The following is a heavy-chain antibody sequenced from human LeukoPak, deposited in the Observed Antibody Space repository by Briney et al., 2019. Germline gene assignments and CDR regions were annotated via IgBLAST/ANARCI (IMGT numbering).Heavy chain of an antibody. D-gene: IGHD6-19*01. J-gene: IGHJ3*02. Sequence: GGSLRLSCAASGFTFSSYWMSWVRQAPGKGLEWVANIKQDGSEKYYVDSVKGRFTISRDNAKNSLYLQMNSLRAEDTAVYYCARELRSSGWSNDAFDIWGQGTMVTVSS. V-gene: IGHV3-7*03. CDR1: GFTFSSYW. CDR2: IKQDGSEK. CDR3: ARELRSSGWSNDAFDI.